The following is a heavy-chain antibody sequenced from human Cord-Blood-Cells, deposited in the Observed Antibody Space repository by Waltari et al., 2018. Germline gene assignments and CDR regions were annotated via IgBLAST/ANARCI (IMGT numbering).Heavy chain of an antibody. Sequence: QVQLVESGGGVVQPGRSLRLSCAASGCTFSGYAMPWVRQAPGKGLEWVAVISYDGSNKYYADSVKGRFTISRDNSKNTLYLQMNSLRAEDTAVYYCARAPGSYFDYWGQGTLVTVSS. CDR3: ARAPGSYFDY. CDR2: ISYDGSNK. J-gene: IGHJ4*02. V-gene: IGHV3-30*04. D-gene: IGHD3-10*01. CDR1: GCTFSGYA.